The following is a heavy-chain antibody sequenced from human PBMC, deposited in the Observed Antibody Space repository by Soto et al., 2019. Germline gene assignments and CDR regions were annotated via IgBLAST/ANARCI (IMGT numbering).Heavy chain of an antibody. CDR2: ISGSGGST. D-gene: IGHD3-10*01. CDR1: GFTFSSYA. V-gene: IGHV3-23*01. Sequence: GGSLRLSCAASGFTFSSYAMSWVRQAPGKGLEWVSAISGSGGSTYYADSVKGRFTISRDNSKKTLYLQMSSLTAEDSAIYYCARGSTDSYPGSRIFDFWGRGTLVTVSS. J-gene: IGHJ4*02. CDR3: ARGSTDSYPGSRIFDF.